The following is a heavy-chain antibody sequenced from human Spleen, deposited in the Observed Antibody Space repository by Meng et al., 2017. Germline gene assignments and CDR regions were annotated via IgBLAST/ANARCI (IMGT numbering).Heavy chain of an antibody. D-gene: IGHD3-3*01. V-gene: IGHV3-74*01. Sequence: GESLKISCAASGFTFSSHWMHWVRQAPGKGLVWVSRIKSDGSYTTYAESVQGRFTISRDNAKNTLYLQMNSLRVDDTAVYYCARGPTTYNFWNGYYPFDYWGQGTLVTVSS. J-gene: IGHJ4*02. CDR2: IKSDGSYT. CDR3: ARGPTTYNFWNGYYPFDY. CDR1: GFTFSSHW.